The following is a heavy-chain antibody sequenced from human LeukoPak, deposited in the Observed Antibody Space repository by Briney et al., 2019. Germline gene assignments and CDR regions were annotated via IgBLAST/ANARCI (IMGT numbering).Heavy chain of an antibody. CDR3: ARGAGVGYCSGGSCPLGDAFDI. V-gene: IGHV3-53*01. D-gene: IGHD2-15*01. Sequence: PGGSLRLSCAASGFTVSSNYMSWVRQAPGKGLEWVSVIYSGGRTYYADSVKGRFTISRDNSKNTLYLQMNSLGAEDTAVYYCARGAGVGYCSGGSCPLGDAFDIWGQGTMVTVSS. CDR1: GFTVSSNY. CDR2: IYSGGRT. J-gene: IGHJ3*02.